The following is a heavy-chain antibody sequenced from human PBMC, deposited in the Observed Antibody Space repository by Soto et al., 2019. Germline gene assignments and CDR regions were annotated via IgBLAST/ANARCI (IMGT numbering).Heavy chain of an antibody. J-gene: IGHJ4*02. Sequence: GGSLRLSCAASGFTFSGSAMHWVRQASGKGLECVGRIRSKANSYATAYAASVKGRFTISRDDSKNTAYLQMNSLKTEDTGVYCCTGGDNPIDYWGQGTLVTVSS. CDR3: TGGDNPIDY. CDR2: IRSKANSYAT. V-gene: IGHV3-73*01. D-gene: IGHD3-16*01. CDR1: GFTFSGSA.